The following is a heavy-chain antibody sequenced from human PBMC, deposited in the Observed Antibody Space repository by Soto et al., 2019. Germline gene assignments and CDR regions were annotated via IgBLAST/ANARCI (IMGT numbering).Heavy chain of an antibody. CDR2: ISAYNGNT. V-gene: IGHV1-18*01. D-gene: IGHD6-6*01. CDR1: GYTFTSYG. Sequence: ASVKVSCKASGYTFTSYGISWVRQAPGQGLEWMGWISAYNGNTNYAQKLQGRVTMATDTSTSTAYMELRSLRSDDTAVYYCAREVDRIEALDYWGQGTLVTVSS. CDR3: AREVDRIEALDY. J-gene: IGHJ4*02.